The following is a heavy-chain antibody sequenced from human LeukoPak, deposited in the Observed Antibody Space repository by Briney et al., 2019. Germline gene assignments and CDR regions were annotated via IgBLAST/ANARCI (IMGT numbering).Heavy chain of an antibody. CDR1: QFTFSDYY. D-gene: IGHD3-22*01. CDR2: ISTSGGTI. V-gene: IGHV3-11*01. J-gene: IGHJ4*02. Sequence: GGSLRLSCAASQFTFSDYYMSWIRQAPGKGLEWVSYISTSGGTIYYGDSVKGRFTISRDNAKNSLYLQMNSLQVEDTAVYYCARFLYYYDSSPLDYWGQGTLVTVSS. CDR3: ARFLYYYDSSPLDY.